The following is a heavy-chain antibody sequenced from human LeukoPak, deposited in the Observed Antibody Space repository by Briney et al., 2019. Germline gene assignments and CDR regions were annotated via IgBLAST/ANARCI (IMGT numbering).Heavy chain of an antibody. CDR2: MYYTGST. V-gene: IGHV4-59*01. CDR3: ARVSVVYGMDV. CDR1: GGSISSDY. J-gene: IGHJ6*02. Sequence: PSETVSLTCSVSGGSISSDYWAWIRQPPGKGLEWIGYMYYTGSTNYNPSLKSRVTISLATSKNQFSLKLSSVTAADTAVYYCARVSVVYGMDVWGRGTTVTVSS.